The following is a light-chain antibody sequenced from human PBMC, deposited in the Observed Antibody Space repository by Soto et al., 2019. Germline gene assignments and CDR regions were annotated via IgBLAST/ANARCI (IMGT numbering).Light chain of an antibody. CDR3: QQYSDWPLT. V-gene: IGKV3-15*01. CDR2: GAS. Sequence: ELVMTQSPATHSESPGRSATLSCRASQSVRSNLAWYQQKPGRAPRLLIYGASTRATGIPDRFRGRGSGTEFTVTISSLQSEDFAVYYCQQYSDWPLTFGQGTRLEIK. J-gene: IGKJ5*01. CDR1: QSVRSN.